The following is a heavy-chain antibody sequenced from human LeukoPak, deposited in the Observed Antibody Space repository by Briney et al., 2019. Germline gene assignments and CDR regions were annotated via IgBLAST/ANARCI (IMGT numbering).Heavy chain of an antibody. Sequence: GGSLGLSCAASGFTFSSYRVNWVRQAPGKGLEWAASIKQGESERYYVDSVHGRFTISRDNAKNSLYLQTNSLRAEDTAVYYCARGDSSAFDIWGQGTMVTVSS. CDR3: ARGDSSAFDI. J-gene: IGHJ3*02. CDR1: GFTFSSYR. V-gene: IGHV3-7*04. CDR2: IKQGESER. D-gene: IGHD3-22*01.